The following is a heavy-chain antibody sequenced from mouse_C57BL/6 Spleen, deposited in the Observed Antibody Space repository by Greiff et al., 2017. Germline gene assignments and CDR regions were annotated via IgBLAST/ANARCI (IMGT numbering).Heavy chain of an antibody. V-gene: IGHV5-4*01. CDR1: GFTFSSYA. CDR2: ISDGGSYT. D-gene: IGHD2-3*01. J-gene: IGHJ2*01. CDR3: AREGGYFYYFDY. Sequence: EVQGVESGGGLVKPGGSLKLSCAASGFTFSSYAMSWVRQTPEKRLEWVATISDGGSYTYYPDNVKGRFTISRDNAKNNLYLQMSHLKSEDTAMYYCAREGGYFYYFDYWGQGTTLTVSS.